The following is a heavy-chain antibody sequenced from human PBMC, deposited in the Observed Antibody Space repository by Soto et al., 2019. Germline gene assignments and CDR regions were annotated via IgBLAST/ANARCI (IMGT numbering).Heavy chain of an antibody. J-gene: IGHJ6*02. Sequence: GGSLRLSCAASGFTFSSYAMSWVRQAPGKGLEWVSAISGSGGSTCYADSVKGRFTISRDNSKNTLYLQMNSLRAEDTAVYYCAKDGGGRITMIVDGMDVWGQGTTVTVSS. D-gene: IGHD3-22*01. CDR2: ISGSGGST. V-gene: IGHV3-23*01. CDR3: AKDGGGRITMIVDGMDV. CDR1: GFTFSSYA.